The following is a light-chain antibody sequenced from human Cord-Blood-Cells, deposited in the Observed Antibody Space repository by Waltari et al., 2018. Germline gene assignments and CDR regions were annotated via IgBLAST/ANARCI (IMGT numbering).Light chain of an antibody. CDR2: DVS. V-gene: IGLV2-14*01. J-gene: IGLJ1*01. CDR1: SSDVGGYNY. Sequence: QSALTQPASVSGSPGQSITISCTGTSSDVGGYNYVSWYQQHPGKAPKRMIYDVSNRPSGVSTRFAGAKSGNTASLTISGLQAEDGADYYCSSYTSSSTLAYVFGTGTKVTGL. CDR3: SSYTSSSTLAYV.